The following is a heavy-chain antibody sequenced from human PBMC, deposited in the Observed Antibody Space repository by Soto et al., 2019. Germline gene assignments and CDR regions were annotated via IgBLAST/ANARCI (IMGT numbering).Heavy chain of an antibody. V-gene: IGHV1-69*06. D-gene: IGHD2-8*01. J-gene: IGHJ6*02. Sequence: QVQLVQSGAEVKKPGSSVKVSCKASGGTFSSYAISWVRQAPGQGLEWMGGIIPIFGTANYAQKFQGRVTITADKSTSTAYMELSSLRSEDTAVYYCARWGSCTNGVCSRLGYGDYYYGMDVWGQGTTVTVSS. CDR2: IIPIFGTA. CDR1: GGTFSSYA. CDR3: ARWGSCTNGVCSRLGYGDYYYGMDV.